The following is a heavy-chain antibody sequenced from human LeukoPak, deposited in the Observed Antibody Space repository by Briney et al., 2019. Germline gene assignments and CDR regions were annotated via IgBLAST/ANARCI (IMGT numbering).Heavy chain of an antibody. J-gene: IGHJ6*02. V-gene: IGHV4-39*07. CDR1: GGSISNSSYY. CDR3: ARISAGRYGMDV. Sequence: SETLSLTCTVSGGSISNSSYYWGWIRQPPGKGLEWIGSLYYSGSTYYNPSLNSRVTISEDTSKNQFSLKVSSVTAADTAVYYCARISAGRYGMDVWGQGTTVTVSS. D-gene: IGHD6-6*01. CDR2: LYYSGST.